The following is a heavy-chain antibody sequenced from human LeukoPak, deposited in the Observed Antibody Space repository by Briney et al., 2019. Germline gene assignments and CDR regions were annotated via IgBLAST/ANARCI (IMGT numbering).Heavy chain of an antibody. CDR3: AKTRNPREMATAYFDY. Sequence: PGGSLRLSCAASGFTFSSYWMHWVRQAPGKGLEWVAVIWYDGSNKYYADSVKGRFTMSRDNSESTVYLEMKSLRADDTAVYYCAKTRNPREMATAYFDYWGQGTLVTVSS. CDR1: GFTFSSYW. CDR2: IWYDGSNK. D-gene: IGHD5-24*01. J-gene: IGHJ4*02. V-gene: IGHV3-33*06.